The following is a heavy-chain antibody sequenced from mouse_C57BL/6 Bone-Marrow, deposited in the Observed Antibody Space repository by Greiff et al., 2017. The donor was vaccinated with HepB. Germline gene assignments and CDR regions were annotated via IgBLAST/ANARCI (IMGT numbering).Heavy chain of an antibody. J-gene: IGHJ1*03. Sequence: EVKLVDSGGGLVQPGGSMKLSCVASGFTFSNYWMNWVRQSPEKGLEWVAQIRLKSDNYATHYAESVKGRFTISRDDSKSSVYLQMNNLRAEDTGIYYCTDLYGFHWYFDVWGTGTTVTVSS. D-gene: IGHD2-2*01. CDR3: TDLYGFHWYFDV. V-gene: IGHV6-3*01. CDR1: GFTFSNYW. CDR2: IRLKSDNYAT.